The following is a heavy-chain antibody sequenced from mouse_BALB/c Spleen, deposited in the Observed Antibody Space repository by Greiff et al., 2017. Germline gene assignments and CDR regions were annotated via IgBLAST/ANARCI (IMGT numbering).Heavy chain of an antibody. CDR1: GFTFSDFY. CDR3: ARGYYYGYFDY. CDR2: SRNKANDYTT. J-gene: IGHJ2*01. V-gene: IGHV7-1*02. Sequence: EVQRVESGGGLVQPGGSLRLSCATSGFTFSDFYMEWVRQPPGKRLEWIAASRNKANDYTTEYSASVKGRFIVSRDTSQSILYLQMNALRAEDTAIYYCARGYYYGYFDYWGQGTTLTVSS. D-gene: IGHD1-1*01.